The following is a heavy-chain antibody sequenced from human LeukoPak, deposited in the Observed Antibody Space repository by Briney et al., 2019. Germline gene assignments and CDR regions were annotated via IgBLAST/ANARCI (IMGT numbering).Heavy chain of an antibody. Sequence: PGGSLRLSCAASGFTFSSYSMNWVRQVPGKGLEWVSYISSSSSTIYYADSVKGRFTISRDNAKNSLYLQMNSLRAEDTAVYYCARVTIFGVVIAHFDYWGQGTLVTVSS. CDR2: ISSSSSTI. J-gene: IGHJ4*02. V-gene: IGHV3-48*01. CDR1: GFTFSSYS. CDR3: ARVTIFGVVIAHFDY. D-gene: IGHD3-3*01.